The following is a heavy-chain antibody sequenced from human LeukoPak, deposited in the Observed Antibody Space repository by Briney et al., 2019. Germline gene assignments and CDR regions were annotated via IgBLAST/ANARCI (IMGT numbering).Heavy chain of an antibody. V-gene: IGHV3-23*01. CDR2: ISGSGGST. CDR1: GFTFSSYA. J-gene: IGHJ4*02. D-gene: IGHD4-17*01. CDR3: ARVTTVTTD. Sequence: GGSLRLSCAASGFTFSSYAMSWVRQAPGKGLEWVSAISGSGGSTYYADSVKGRSTISIDNSKNTLYLQINSLRAEDTAVYYCARVTTVTTDWGQGTLVTVSS.